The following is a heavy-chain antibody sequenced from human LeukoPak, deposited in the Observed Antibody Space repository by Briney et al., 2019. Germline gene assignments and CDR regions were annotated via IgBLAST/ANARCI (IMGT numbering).Heavy chain of an antibody. Sequence: GGSLRLSCAASGFTFSNAWMSWVRQAPGKGLEWVGRIKSKTDGGTTDYAAPVKGRFTISRDDSKNTLYLQMNSLKTDDTAVYYCTTDLKVVSYDSRDLFDYWGQGTLVTVSS. J-gene: IGHJ4*02. V-gene: IGHV3-15*01. CDR2: IKSKTDGGTT. CDR1: GFTFSNAW. CDR3: TTDLKVVSYDSRDLFDY. D-gene: IGHD1-26*01.